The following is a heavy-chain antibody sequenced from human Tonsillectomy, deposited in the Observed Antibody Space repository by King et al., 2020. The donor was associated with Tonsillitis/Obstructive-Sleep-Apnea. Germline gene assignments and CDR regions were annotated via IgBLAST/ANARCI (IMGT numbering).Heavy chain of an antibody. CDR3: ARQGWDGDYYYYKDV. J-gene: IGHJ6*03. D-gene: IGHD4-17*01. CDR2: IYYSGST. CDR1: GASISSYY. V-gene: IGHV4-59*08. Sequence: VQLQESGPGLVKPSETLSLTCTVSGASISSYYWSWIRQPPGKGLEWIGYIYYSGSTNYNPSVKSRVTISVDTSKNQFSLKLSSVTTADTAVYYCARQGWDGDYYYYKDVWGKGTTVTVSS.